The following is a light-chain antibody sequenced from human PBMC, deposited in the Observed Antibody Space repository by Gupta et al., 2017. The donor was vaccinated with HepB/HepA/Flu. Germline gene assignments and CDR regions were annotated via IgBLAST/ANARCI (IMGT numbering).Light chain of an antibody. Sequence: SSVLTQPPSVSLAPGKTARITCGGNNIGSKSVHWYQQKTGQAPVLVVYDDSDRPSGIPERFSGSNSGNTATLTISRVEAGDEADYYCQVCDRSIYHYVFGTGTKVTVL. CDR3: QVCDRSIYHYV. CDR1: NIGSKS. V-gene: IGLV3-21*03. J-gene: IGLJ1*01. CDR2: DDS.